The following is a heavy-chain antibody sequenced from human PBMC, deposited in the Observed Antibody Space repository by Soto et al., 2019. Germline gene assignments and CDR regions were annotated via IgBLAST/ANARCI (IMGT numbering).Heavy chain of an antibody. CDR1: GFTFSSYS. CDR3: AREGLGRWLRPFDY. D-gene: IGHD5-12*01. V-gene: IGHV3-21*01. J-gene: IGHJ4*02. Sequence: VGSLRLSCAASGFTFSSYSMNWVRQAPGKGLEWVSSISSSSSYIYYADSVKGRFTISRDNAKNSLYLQMNSLRAEDTAVYYCAREGLGRWLRPFDYWGQGTLVTVSS. CDR2: ISSSSSYI.